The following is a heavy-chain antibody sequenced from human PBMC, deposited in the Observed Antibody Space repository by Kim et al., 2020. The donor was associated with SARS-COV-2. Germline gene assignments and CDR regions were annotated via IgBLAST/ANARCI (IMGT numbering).Heavy chain of an antibody. Sequence: GGSLRLSCAASGFTFDDYAMHWVRQAPGKGLEWVSGISWNSGSIGYADSVKGRFTISRDNAKNSLYLQMNSLRAEDTALYYCAKELIVDTAIVGYFDYWGQGTLVTVSS. V-gene: IGHV3-9*01. CDR2: ISWNSGSI. D-gene: IGHD5-18*01. CDR3: AKELIVDTAIVGYFDY. J-gene: IGHJ4*02. CDR1: GFTFDDYA.